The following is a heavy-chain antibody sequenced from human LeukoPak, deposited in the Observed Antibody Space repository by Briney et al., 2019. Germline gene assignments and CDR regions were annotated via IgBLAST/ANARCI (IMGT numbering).Heavy chain of an antibody. CDR3: ARDQRWIQLWPCDY. V-gene: IGHV1-18*01. Sequence: GASVKVSCKASGYTFTSYGLSWVRQAPGQGLDWMGWISAYNGKTNYAQKLQGRVTMTTDTSTSTASMELRSLRSDDTAVYYCARDQRWIQLWPCDYWGQGTLVTVSS. D-gene: IGHD5-18*01. CDR1: GYTFTSYG. J-gene: IGHJ4*02. CDR2: ISAYNGKT.